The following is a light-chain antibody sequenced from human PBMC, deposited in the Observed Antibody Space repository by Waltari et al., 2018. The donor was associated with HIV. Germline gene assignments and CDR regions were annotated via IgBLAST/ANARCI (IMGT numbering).Light chain of an antibody. CDR3: QQYNTLPFT. CDR1: QGIINH. CDR2: AAC. J-gene: IGKJ3*01. Sequence: DIQMTQSLSSLSASVGDRVIITCRSSQGIINHLACLQQKPGKGPKSLVYAACSVQSGVPSKSSASGSGTDFTHTITSLQPEDFATYYCQQYNTLPFTFGPGTIVDVK. V-gene: IGKV1-16*02.